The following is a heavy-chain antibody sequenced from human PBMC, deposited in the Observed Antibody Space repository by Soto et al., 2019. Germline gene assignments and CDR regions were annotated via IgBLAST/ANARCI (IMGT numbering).Heavy chain of an antibody. CDR2: ISGYNAKT. J-gene: IGHJ5*02. V-gene: IGHV1-18*01. CDR3: AREIIGGVWLGS. Sequence: QVQLEQSGGELKPPGASVKVSCKSSGYIFDSYRISWVRQAPGQGLEWMGDISGYNAKTKNAQKFQGRVTMTIDKSTTTTYLELTGLTSDDTAVYCCAREIIGGVWLGSWGQGTMVSVAS. CDR1: GYIFDSYR. D-gene: IGHD3-16*01.